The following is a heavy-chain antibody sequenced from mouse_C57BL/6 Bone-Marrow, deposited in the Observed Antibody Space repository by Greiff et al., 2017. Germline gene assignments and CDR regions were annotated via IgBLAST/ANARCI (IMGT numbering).Heavy chain of an antibody. CDR1: GFNIKDYY. D-gene: IGHD1-1*01. CDR2: IDPEDGET. V-gene: IGHV14-2*01. Sequence: DVKLQESGAELVKPGASVKLSCTASGFNIKDYYIHWVKQRTEQGLEWIGRIDPEDGETKYALKFQDKATITADTSSNTAYLQLSSLTSEDTAVYYCTRSLIYYGTNYWGQGTTLTVSS. J-gene: IGHJ2*01. CDR3: TRSLIYYGTNY.